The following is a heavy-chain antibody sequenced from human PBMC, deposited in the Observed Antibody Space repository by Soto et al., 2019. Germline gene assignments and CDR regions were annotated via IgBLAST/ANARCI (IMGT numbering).Heavy chain of an antibody. J-gene: IGHJ4*02. V-gene: IGHV1-69*13. Sequence: SVKVSCKASGGTFSSYAISWVRQAPGQGLEWMGGIIPIFGTANYAQKFQGRVTITADESTSTAYMGLSSLRSEDTAVYYCARRKGGRLGELLEFDYWGQGTLVTVSS. CDR3: ARRKGGRLGELLEFDY. CDR1: GGTFSSYA. CDR2: IIPIFGTA. D-gene: IGHD3-16*01.